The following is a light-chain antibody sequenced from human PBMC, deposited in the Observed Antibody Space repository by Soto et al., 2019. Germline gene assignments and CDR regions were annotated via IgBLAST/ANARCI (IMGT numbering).Light chain of an antibody. CDR3: QQYTGLPTT. V-gene: IGKV3-20*01. Sequence: DILLIPSSGTLTLSPLQRATLSCRARQTVSSNYLAGCQQRPGQAPRLLIYGASTRAAGSPDRFSGSGSGTDFTLTITRLEPEDSAVYFCQQYTGLPTTFGQGTRLEIK. CDR2: GAS. J-gene: IGKJ5*01. CDR1: QTVSSNY.